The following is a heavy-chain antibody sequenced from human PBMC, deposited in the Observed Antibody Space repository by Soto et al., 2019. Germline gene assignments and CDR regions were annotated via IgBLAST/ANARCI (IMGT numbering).Heavy chain of an antibody. CDR3: ASHPDTVTTYYMDV. Sequence: SETLSLTCTVSGGSISSSSYYWGWIRQPPGKGLEWIGSIYYSGSTYYNPSLKSRVTISVDTSKNQFSLKLSSVTAADSAVYYCASHPDTVTTYYMDVWGKGTTVTVSS. D-gene: IGHD4-17*01. CDR2: IYYSGST. CDR1: GGSISSSSYY. V-gene: IGHV4-39*01. J-gene: IGHJ6*03.